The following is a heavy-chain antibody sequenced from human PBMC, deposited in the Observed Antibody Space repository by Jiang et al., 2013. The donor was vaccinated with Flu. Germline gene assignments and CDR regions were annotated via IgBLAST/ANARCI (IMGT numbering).Heavy chain of an antibody. D-gene: IGHD2-2*01. Sequence: ELLKPSETLSLTCTVSGGSISSYYWSWIRQPPGKGLEWIGYIYYSGSTNYNPSLKSRVTISVDTSKNQFSLKLSSVTAADTAVYYCARAGGYCSSTSCYFDGWFDPGAREPWSPSP. V-gene: IGHV4-59*01. CDR3: ARAGGYCSSTSCYFDGWFDP. CDR1: GGSISSYY. CDR2: IYYSGST. J-gene: IGHJ5*02.